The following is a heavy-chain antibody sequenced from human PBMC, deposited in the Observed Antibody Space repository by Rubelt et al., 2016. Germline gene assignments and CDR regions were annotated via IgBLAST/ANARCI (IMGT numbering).Heavy chain of an antibody. Sequence: QVQLVESGGGVVQPGRSLRLSCAASGFTFSSYAMPWVRQAPGKGLEWVAVLSYDGSNKYYAASVKGRFTISRDNSKNTLYLQMNSLRAEDTAVYYCAREITPADLDWGQGTLVTVSS. V-gene: IGHV3-30*04. CDR2: LSYDGSNK. J-gene: IGHJ4*02. CDR3: AREITPADLD. D-gene: IGHD2-2*01. CDR1: GFTFSSYA.